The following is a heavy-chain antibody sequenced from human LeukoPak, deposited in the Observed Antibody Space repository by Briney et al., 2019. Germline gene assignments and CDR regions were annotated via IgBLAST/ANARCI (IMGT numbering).Heavy chain of an antibody. CDR2: ITGSGGST. J-gene: IGHJ4*02. Sequence: GGSLRLSCAASGFTFSSYAMSWVRQAPGKGLEWVSAITGSGGSTYYADSVKGRFTISRDNSKNTLYVQTNSLRAEDTAVYYCATERSWVFDYWGQGTLVTVSS. CDR3: ATERSWVFDY. D-gene: IGHD1-26*01. CDR1: GFTFSSYA. V-gene: IGHV3-23*01.